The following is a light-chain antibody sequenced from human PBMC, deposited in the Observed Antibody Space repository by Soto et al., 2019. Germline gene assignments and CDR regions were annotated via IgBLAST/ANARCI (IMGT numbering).Light chain of an antibody. J-gene: IGKJ1*01. CDR2: AAS. CDR1: QAIRND. CDR3: LQDYDHPWT. V-gene: IGKV1-6*01. Sequence: AIQMTQSPSSLSASIGDRVTITCRASQAIRNDLGWYQQKPGKAPKLLIYAASSLPSGVPSRFSGSGSGTDFTLTISSLQPEDFATYYCLQDYDHPWTFGQGNKVEIK.